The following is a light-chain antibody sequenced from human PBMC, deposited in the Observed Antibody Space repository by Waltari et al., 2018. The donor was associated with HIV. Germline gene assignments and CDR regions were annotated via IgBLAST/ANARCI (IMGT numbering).Light chain of an antibody. J-gene: IGLJ2*01. V-gene: IGLV1-40*01. Sequence: QSVLTQPPSVSGAPGQRVTISCTGSSPNIGAGYDVHWSQQLPGTAPKLLIYGNSNRPSGVPDRFSGSKSGTSASLAITGLQAEDEADYYCQSYDSSLSGHVVFGGGTKLTVL. CDR3: QSYDSSLSGHVV. CDR1: SPNIGAGYD. CDR2: GNS.